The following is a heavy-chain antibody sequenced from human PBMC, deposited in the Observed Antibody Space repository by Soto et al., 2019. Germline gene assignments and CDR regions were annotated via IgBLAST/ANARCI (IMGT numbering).Heavy chain of an antibody. CDR1: GGSFSGYY. D-gene: IGHD2-15*01. J-gene: IGHJ6*03. CDR2: INRSGST. CDR3: ARGYCSGGSCYSPYYYYMDV. Sequence: SETLSLTCAVYGGSFSGYYWSWIRQPPGKGLEWIGEINRSGSTNYNPSLKSRVTISVDTSKNQFSLKLSSVTAADTAVYYCARGYCSGGSCYSPYYYYMDVWGKGTTVTVSS. V-gene: IGHV4-34*01.